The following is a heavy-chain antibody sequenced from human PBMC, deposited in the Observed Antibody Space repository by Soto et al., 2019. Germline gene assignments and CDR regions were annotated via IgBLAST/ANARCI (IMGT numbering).Heavy chain of an antibody. CDR3: ASAYYDFWSGYYTGYYYYYGMDV. CDR2: ISGSGGST. V-gene: IGHV3-23*01. Sequence: PGGSLRLSCAASGFTFSSYAMSWVRQAPGKGLEWVSAISGSGGSTYYADSVKGRFTISRDNSKNTLYLQMNSLRAEDTAVYYCASAYYDFWSGYYTGYYYYYGMDVSGTAPTLTRSS. J-gene: IGHJ6*04. D-gene: IGHD3-3*01. CDR1: GFTFSSYA.